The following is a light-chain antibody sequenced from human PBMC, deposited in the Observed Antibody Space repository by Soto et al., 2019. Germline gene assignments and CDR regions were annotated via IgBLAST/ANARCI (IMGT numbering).Light chain of an antibody. CDR2: DAS. CDR1: QSVSTW. Sequence: DIQMTQSPSTLSASVGDRVTITCRASQSVSTWLAWYQQKPAKAPKILIHDASSLESGVPSRFSGSASGTEFTLIINSLQAEDFATYYCQQYNTFPYTFSQGTKLEIK. V-gene: IGKV1-5*01. J-gene: IGKJ2*01. CDR3: QQYNTFPYT.